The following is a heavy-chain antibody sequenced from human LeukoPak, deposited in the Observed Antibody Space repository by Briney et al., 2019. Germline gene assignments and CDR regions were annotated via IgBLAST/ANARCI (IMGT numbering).Heavy chain of an antibody. D-gene: IGHD3-22*01. V-gene: IGHV4-59*12. CDR2: IYYTGFT. CDR1: GGSISSYY. CDR3: ARFYESSGYYQLSPDY. Sequence: PSETLSLTCTVSGGSISSYYWSWIRQPPGKGLEWIGFIYYTGFTIYNPSLKSRVTISVDTSKNQFSLKLSSVTAADTAVYYCARFYESSGYYQLSPDYWGQGTLVTVSS. J-gene: IGHJ4*02.